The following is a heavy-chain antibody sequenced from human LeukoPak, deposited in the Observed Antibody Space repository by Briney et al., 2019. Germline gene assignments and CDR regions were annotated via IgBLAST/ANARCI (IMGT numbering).Heavy chain of an antibody. CDR1: GGTFCSYA. J-gene: IGHJ4*02. Sequence: GASVKVSCKASGGTFCSYAISWVRQAPGQGLEWMGRIIPILGIANYAQRFQGRVTITADKSTSTAYMELSSLRSEDTAVYYCAIKIYSSSWPNFDYWGQGTLVTVSS. CDR2: IIPILGIA. V-gene: IGHV1-69*04. D-gene: IGHD6-13*01. CDR3: AIKIYSSSWPNFDY.